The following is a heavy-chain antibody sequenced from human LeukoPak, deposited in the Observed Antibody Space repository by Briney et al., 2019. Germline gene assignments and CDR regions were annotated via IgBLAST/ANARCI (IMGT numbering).Heavy chain of an antibody. CDR2: IYTSGST. V-gene: IGHV4-39*07. Sequence: SETLSLTCAVSGGSISSRNYYWGWIRQPPGKGLEWIGRIYTSGSTNYNPSLKSRVTMSVDTSKNQFSLKLSSVTAADTAVYYCARDCSSTSCYMTNGMDVWGQGTTVTVSS. CDR3: ARDCSSTSCYMTNGMDV. D-gene: IGHD2-2*02. J-gene: IGHJ6*02. CDR1: GGSISSRNYY.